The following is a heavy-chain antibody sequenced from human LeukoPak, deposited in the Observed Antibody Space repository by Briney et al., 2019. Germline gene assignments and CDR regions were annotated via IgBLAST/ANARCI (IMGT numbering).Heavy chain of an antibody. Sequence: QTGGSLRLSCAASGFTFSSYAMSWVRQAPGKGLEWVSAISGSGGSTHYADSVKGRFTISRDNSKNTLYLQMNSLRAEDTAVYYCARGPGTTPGGYWGQGTLVTVST. CDR3: ARGPGTTPGGY. CDR2: ISGSGGST. D-gene: IGHD4-17*01. J-gene: IGHJ4*02. V-gene: IGHV3-23*01. CDR1: GFTFSSYA.